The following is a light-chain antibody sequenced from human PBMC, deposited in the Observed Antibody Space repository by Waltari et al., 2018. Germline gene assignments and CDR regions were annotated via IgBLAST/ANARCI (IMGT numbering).Light chain of an antibody. J-gene: IGKJ3*01. CDR2: WAS. CDR1: QCVSYSSNNSDY. CDR3: QQYYSNFFT. V-gene: IGKV4-1*01. Sequence: DIVLTQSPDSLAVSLGARATINCKSRQCVSYSSNNSDYLARYQKKPRQPPELLIYWASTRESGVPDRFSGSWSGTDFTLTSSSLQAEDVAVYYCQQYYSNFFTFGPGTKVDIK.